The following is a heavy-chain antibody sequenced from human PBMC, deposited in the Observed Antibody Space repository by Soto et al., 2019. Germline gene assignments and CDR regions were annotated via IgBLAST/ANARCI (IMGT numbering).Heavy chain of an antibody. CDR3: AIIYYYNYYMDV. Sequence: PGGSLRLSCAASGFTFSSYAMSWVRQAPGKGLEWVSAISCSGGSTYYADSVKGRFTISRDNSKNTLYLQMNSLRAEDTAVYYCAIIYYYNYYMDVWGQGTTVTVSS. J-gene: IGHJ6*03. V-gene: IGHV3-23*01. CDR2: ISCSGGST. CDR1: GFTFSSYA.